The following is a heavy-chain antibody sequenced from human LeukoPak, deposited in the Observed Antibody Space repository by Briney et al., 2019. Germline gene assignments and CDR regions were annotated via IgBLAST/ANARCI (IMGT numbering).Heavy chain of an antibody. CDR3: ARDEAVVPAAPDY. Sequence: GSLRLSCAASGFTFSSYAMSWVRQAPGKGLEWVAVISYDGSNKYYADSVKGRFTISRDNSKNTLYLQMNSLRAEDTAVYYCARDEAVVPAAPDYWGQGTLVTVSS. V-gene: IGHV3-30-3*01. CDR1: GFTFSSYA. CDR2: ISYDGSNK. J-gene: IGHJ4*02. D-gene: IGHD2-2*01.